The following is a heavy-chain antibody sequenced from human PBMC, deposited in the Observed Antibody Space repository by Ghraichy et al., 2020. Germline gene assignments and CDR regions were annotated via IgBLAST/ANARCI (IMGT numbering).Heavy chain of an antibody. CDR1: GDSMSSGDYS. J-gene: IGHJ6*02. CDR2: VYNSGSA. CDR3: AVLASHGVDV. V-gene: IGHV4-30-2*01. D-gene: IGHD3-3*01. Sequence: LSLTCVVSGDSMSSGDYSWTWLRQPPGKGLEWIGYVYNSGSAHYNPSLKSRVTISVDRYKDQFYLQLTSVTAADAAVYYCAVLASHGVDVWGQGTTVTVSS.